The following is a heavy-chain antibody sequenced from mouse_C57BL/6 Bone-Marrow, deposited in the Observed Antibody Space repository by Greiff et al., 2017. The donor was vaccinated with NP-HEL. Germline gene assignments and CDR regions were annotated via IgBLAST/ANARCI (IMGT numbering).Heavy chain of an antibody. CDR2: FYPGSGSI. CDR1: GYTFTEYT. Sequence: QVQLQQSGAELVKPGASVKLSCKASGYTFTEYTIHWVKQRSGQGLEWIGWFYPGSGSIKYNEKFKDKATLTADKSSSTVYMELSRLTSEDSAVYFCARQYITTVVATRGAMDYWGQGTSVTDSS. CDR3: ARQYITTVVATRGAMDY. V-gene: IGHV1-62-2*01. D-gene: IGHD1-1*01. J-gene: IGHJ4*01.